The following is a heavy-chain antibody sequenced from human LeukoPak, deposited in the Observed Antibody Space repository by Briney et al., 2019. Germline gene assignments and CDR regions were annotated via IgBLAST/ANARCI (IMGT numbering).Heavy chain of an antibody. J-gene: IGHJ4*02. Sequence: GESLKISCKGSGYRFTNYWIGWVRQMPGKDLEWMGIIYPGDSATRYSPSLQGQVTISADKSINTAYLQWSSLKASDTAMYYCARSVTEYYGSSGYYFWGQGTLVTVSS. CDR2: IYPGDSAT. CDR1: GYRFTNYW. D-gene: IGHD3-22*01. CDR3: ARSVTEYYGSSGYYF. V-gene: IGHV5-51*01.